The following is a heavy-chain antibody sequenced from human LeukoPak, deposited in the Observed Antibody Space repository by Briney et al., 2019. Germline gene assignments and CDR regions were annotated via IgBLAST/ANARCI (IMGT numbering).Heavy chain of an antibody. Sequence: GSLRLSCTASGFTFSTYNMNWVRQAPGKGLEWVSHISSSSSTIYYADSVKGRFTISRDNAKNSLYLQMNSLRAEDTAVYYCASIDWGLGSFDYWGQGTLVTVSS. CDR1: GFTFSTYN. V-gene: IGHV3-48*01. D-gene: IGHD7-27*01. CDR3: ASIDWGLGSFDY. CDR2: ISSSSSTI. J-gene: IGHJ4*02.